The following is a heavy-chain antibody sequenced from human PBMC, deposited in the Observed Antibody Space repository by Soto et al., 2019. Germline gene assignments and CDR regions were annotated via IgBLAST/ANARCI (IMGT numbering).Heavy chain of an antibody. D-gene: IGHD3-3*01. CDR2: IYYSGST. CDR1: GGSISSYY. V-gene: IGHV4-59*08. J-gene: IGHJ6*03. CDR3: AATPTNRITIFGVVIPDYYYYYMEV. Sequence: PSETLSLTCTVSGGSISSYYWSWIRQPPGKGLEWIGYIYYSGSTNYNPSLKSRVTISVDTSKNQFSLKLSSVTAADTAVYYCAATPTNRITIFGVVIPDYYYYYMEVWGKGTTVTVSS.